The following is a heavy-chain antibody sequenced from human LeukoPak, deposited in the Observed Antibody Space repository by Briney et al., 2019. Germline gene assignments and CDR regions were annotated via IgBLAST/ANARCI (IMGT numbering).Heavy chain of an antibody. CDR1: GGSISSSSYY. J-gene: IGHJ6*02. Sequence: PSETLSLTCTVSGGSISSSSYYWGWIRQPPGKGLEWIGSIYYSGSTYYNPSLKSRVTISVDTSKNQFSLKLSSVTAADTAVYYCARTKYSSSFVLPYYYYGMDVWGQGTTVTVSS. D-gene: IGHD6-6*01. CDR3: ARTKYSSSFVLPYYYYGMDV. CDR2: IYYSGST. V-gene: IGHV4-39*01.